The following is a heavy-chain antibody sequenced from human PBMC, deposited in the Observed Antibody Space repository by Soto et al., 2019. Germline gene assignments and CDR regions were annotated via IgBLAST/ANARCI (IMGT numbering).Heavy chain of an antibody. CDR3: AGSDILTGLKYGMDV. CDR1: GYTFTGYY. Sequence: ASVKVSCKASGYTFTGYYMHWVRQAPGQGLEWMGWINPNSGGTNYAQKFQGRVTMTRDTSISTAYMELSRLGSDDTAVYYCAGSDILTGLKYGMDVRGKGTTVTVSS. J-gene: IGHJ6*04. D-gene: IGHD3-9*01. V-gene: IGHV1-2*02. CDR2: INPNSGGT.